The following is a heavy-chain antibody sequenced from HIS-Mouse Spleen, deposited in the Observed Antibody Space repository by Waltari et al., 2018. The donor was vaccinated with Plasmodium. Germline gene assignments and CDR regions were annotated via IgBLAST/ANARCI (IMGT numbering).Heavy chain of an antibody. D-gene: IGHD6-13*01. CDR2: SNPNGGGT. CDR1: GYTFTGYY. V-gene: IGHV1-2*02. Sequence: QVQLVQSGAEVKKPGASVKVSCKASGYTFTGYYMHWVRQAPGQGLEWMEGSNPNGGGTNYEQKFQGRGTMTRDTSISTAYMELSRLRSDDTAVYYCARVLGYKAAAGTFVEYFQHWGQGTLVTVSS. J-gene: IGHJ1*01. CDR3: ARVLGYKAAAGTFVEYFQH.